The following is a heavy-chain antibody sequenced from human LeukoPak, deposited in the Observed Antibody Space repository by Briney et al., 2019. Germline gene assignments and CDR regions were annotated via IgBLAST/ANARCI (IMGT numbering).Heavy chain of an antibody. Sequence: PSETLSLTCTVSGGSISSSSYYWGWIRQPPGKGLEWIGSIYYSGSTYYNPSLKSRVTISVDTSKNQFSLKLSSVTAADTAVYYCATPGPGGGWFYWGQGTLVTVSS. CDR1: GGSISSSSYY. D-gene: IGHD6-19*01. CDR2: IYYSGST. J-gene: IGHJ4*02. V-gene: IGHV4-39*07. CDR3: ATPGPGGGWFY.